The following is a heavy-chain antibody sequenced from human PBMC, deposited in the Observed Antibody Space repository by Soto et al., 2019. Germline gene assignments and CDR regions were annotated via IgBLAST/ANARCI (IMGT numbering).Heavy chain of an antibody. J-gene: IGHJ3*02. V-gene: IGHV3-30*18. CDR3: AKTFYCGGDCRDAFDI. CDR1: GFTFSSYG. Sequence: QVQLVESGGGVVQPGRSLRLSCAASGFTFSSYGMHWVRQAPGKGLEWVAVISYDGSNKYYADSVKGRFTISRDNSKNPLYLQMNSLRAEDTAVYYCAKTFYCGGDCRDAFDIWGQGTMVTVSS. D-gene: IGHD2-21*01. CDR2: ISYDGSNK.